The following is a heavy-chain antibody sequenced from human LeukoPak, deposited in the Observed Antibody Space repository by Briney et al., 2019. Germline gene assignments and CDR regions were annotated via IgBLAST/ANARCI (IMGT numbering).Heavy chain of an antibody. Sequence: SETLSLTCTVSGYSIRSDYYWGWIRQPPGKGLEWIGYIYHSGSTYYNPSLKSRVTISVDRSKNQFSLKLSSVTAADTAVYYCARAPRSITGTSGFDPWGQGTLVTVSS. CDR1: GYSIRSDYY. V-gene: IGHV4-38-2*02. CDR2: IYHSGST. CDR3: ARAPRSITGTSGFDP. D-gene: IGHD1-7*01. J-gene: IGHJ5*02.